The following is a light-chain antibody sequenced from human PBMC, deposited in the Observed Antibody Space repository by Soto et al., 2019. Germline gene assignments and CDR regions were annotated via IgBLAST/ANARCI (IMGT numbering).Light chain of an antibody. CDR1: SGDIGSYNR. CDR3: ISYTSDDVRYV. J-gene: IGLJ1*01. CDR2: EVS. V-gene: IGLV2-14*01. Sequence: QSALAQPASVSGSPGQSITISCTGTSGDIGSYNRVSWYQQHPGKAPKLIIYEVSHRPSGVSNRFSGSKSGNTASLTISGLQSEDEADYYCISYTSDDVRYVVGTGTKV.